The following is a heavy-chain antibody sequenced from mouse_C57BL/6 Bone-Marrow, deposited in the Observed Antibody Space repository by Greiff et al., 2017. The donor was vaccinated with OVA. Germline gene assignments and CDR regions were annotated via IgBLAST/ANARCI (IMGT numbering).Heavy chain of an antibody. V-gene: IGHV1-64*01. CDR1: GYTFTSYW. J-gene: IGHJ3*01. D-gene: IGHD2-3*01. CDR3: ARSRWSLFAY. CDR2: IHPNGGST. Sequence: QVQLQQPGAELVKPGASVKLSCKASGYTFTSYWMHWVKQRPGQGLEWIGMIHPNGGSTNYNEKFKSKATLTVDKSSSTAYMQLSSLTSEDSAVYYCARSRWSLFAYWGQGTLVTVST.